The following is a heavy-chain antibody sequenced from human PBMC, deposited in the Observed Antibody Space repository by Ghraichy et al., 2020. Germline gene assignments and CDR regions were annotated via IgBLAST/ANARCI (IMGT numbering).Heavy chain of an antibody. J-gene: IGHJ4*02. CDR1: GFTFSTYN. Sequence: GESLNISCAASGFTFSTYNMNWVRQAPGKGLEWVSSISGSGTDIYYADSVKGRFTISRDNAKNSLYLQMNSLRADDTALYYCARPAGASTSGSYSYSPDYWGQGTLVTVPS. D-gene: IGHD1-26*01. CDR2: ISGSGTDI. CDR3: ARPAGASTSGSYSYSPDY. V-gene: IGHV3-21*01.